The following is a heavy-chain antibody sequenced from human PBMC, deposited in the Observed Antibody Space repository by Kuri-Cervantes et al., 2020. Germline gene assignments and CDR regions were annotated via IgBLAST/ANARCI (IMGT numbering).Heavy chain of an antibody. V-gene: IGHV3-33*05. D-gene: IGHD6-13*01. J-gene: IGHJ4*02. Sequence: GESLKISCAASGFTFSSYGMHWVRQAPGKGLEWVAVISYDGSEKYYADSVKGRFTISRDNSKNTLYLQMNSLRAEDTAVYYCARDHGAAGTLGYWGQGTLVTVSS. CDR2: ISYDGSEK. CDR1: GFTFSSYG. CDR3: ARDHGAAGTLGY.